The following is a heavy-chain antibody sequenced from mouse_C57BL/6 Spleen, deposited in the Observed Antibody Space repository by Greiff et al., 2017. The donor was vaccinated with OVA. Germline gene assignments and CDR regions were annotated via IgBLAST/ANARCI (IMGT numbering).Heavy chain of an antibody. CDR3: ARFSPVLPYYAMGY. J-gene: IGHJ4*01. Sequence: VQLQQSGAELARPGASVKLSCKASGYTFTSYGISWVKQRTGQGLEWIGEIYPRSGNTYYNEKFKGKATLTADKSSSTAYMELRSLTSEDSAVYFCARFSPVLPYYAMGYWGQGTSVTVSS. V-gene: IGHV1-81*01. CDR1: GYTFTSYG. CDR2: IYPRSGNT. D-gene: IGHD1-1*01.